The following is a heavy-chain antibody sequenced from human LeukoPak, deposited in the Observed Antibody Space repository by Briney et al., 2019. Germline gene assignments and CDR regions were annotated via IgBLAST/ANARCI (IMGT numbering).Heavy chain of an antibody. J-gene: IGHJ6*03. Sequence: TPSENLSLTCTVSGGSISSYYWSWIRQPPGKGLEWIGYIYYSGSTNYNPSLKSRVTISVDTSKNQFSLKLSSVTAADTAVYYCARAVGYMDVWGKGTTVTVSS. D-gene: IGHD1-26*01. CDR3: ARAVGYMDV. CDR2: IYYSGST. V-gene: IGHV4-59*01. CDR1: GGSISSYY.